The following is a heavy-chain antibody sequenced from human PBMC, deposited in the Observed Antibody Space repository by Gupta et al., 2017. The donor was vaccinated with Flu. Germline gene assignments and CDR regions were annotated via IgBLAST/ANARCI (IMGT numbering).Heavy chain of an antibody. V-gene: IGHV3-33*01. J-gene: IGHJ1*01. CDR3: ARDQRGYSSSWGTLRTEYFQH. CDR2: IWYDGSNK. Sequence: EWVAVIWYDGSNKYYADSVKGRFTIPRDNSKNTLYLQMNSLRAEDTAVYYCARDQRGYSSSWGTLRTEYFQHWGQGTLVTVSS. D-gene: IGHD6-13*01.